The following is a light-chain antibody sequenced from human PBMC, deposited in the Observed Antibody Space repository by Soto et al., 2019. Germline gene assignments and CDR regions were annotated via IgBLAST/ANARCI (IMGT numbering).Light chain of an antibody. Sequence: EIVLTQTHATWSFTPEERATLSCRNSQSVSSNYLAWYQQKPGQAPRLLIYGISTRATDIPDRFSGSGSGTEFTLTISSLQPEDFATYYCQQHGQWPITFGQGTRLE. CDR3: QQHGQWPIT. J-gene: IGKJ5*01. V-gene: IGKV3-20*01. CDR2: GIS. CDR1: QSVSSNY.